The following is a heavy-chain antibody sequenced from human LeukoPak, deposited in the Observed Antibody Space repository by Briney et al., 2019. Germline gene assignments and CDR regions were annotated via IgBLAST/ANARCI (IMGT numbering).Heavy chain of an antibody. Sequence: WGSLRLSCEASGFSFSGAAMHWVRQASGKGLEWLGRIRNKPNTYATTYATSVKGRFVISRDDSRNMAYLQMNSLRAEDTAVYYCPRDYGGSSPFDYWGQGTLVTVSS. CDR3: PRDYGGSSPFDY. CDR1: GFSFSGAA. V-gene: IGHV3-73*01. J-gene: IGHJ4*02. D-gene: IGHD4-23*01. CDR2: IRNKPNTYAT.